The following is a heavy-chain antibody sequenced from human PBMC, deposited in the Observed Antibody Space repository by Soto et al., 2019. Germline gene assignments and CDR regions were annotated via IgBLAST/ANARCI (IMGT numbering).Heavy chain of an antibody. J-gene: IGHJ4*02. V-gene: IGHV3-21*01. Sequence: PGGSLRLSCAASGFTFSSYSMNWVRQAPGKGLEWVSSISSSSSYIYYADSVKGRFTISRDNAKNSLYLQMNSLRAEDTAVYYCARVGYSYAHIHALDYWGQGTLVTVSS. CDR2: ISSSSSYI. D-gene: IGHD5-18*01. CDR1: GFTFSSYS. CDR3: ARVGYSYAHIHALDY.